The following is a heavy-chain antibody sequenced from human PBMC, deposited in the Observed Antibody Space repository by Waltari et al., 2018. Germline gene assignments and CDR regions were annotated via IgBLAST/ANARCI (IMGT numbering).Heavy chain of an antibody. V-gene: IGHV3-15*01. D-gene: IGHD3-3*01. CDR2: IKSRNDGGTT. Sequence: DVQLVESGGGLVKPGDSLTLPCKTSGFTFHSAWLTWVRQAPGKGLEWVGRIKSRNDGGTTYYAAPVKGRFTISRDDTRDTLYLQMNGLQMEDTAVYYCTTVDVIWGGWGQGSLVTVSS. CDR1: GFTFHSAW. CDR3: TTVDVIWGG. J-gene: IGHJ4*02.